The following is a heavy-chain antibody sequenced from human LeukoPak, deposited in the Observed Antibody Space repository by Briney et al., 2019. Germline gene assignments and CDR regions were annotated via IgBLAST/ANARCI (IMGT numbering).Heavy chain of an antibody. CDR2: INSDGTST. CDR1: GITLSDYW. D-gene: IGHD6-13*01. V-gene: IGHV3-74*03. CDR3: ARGGSIAAANDY. J-gene: IGHJ4*02. Sequence: GGSLRLSCAVSGITLSDYWMHWVRQAPDKRLVWVSRINSDGTSTTYTDSVKGRFTISRDNSKNTLYLQMNSLRAEDTAVYYCARGGSIAAANDYWGQGTLVTVSS.